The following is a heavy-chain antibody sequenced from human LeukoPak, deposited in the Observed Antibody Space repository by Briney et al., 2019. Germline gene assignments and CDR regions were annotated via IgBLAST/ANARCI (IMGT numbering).Heavy chain of an antibody. Sequence: KTSETLSLTCAVSGGSISSGGYSWSWIRQPPGKGLEWIGYIYYSGSTYYNPSLKSRVTISVDTSKNQFSLKLSSVTAADTAVYYCARAGERLYCSGGSCYLNWFDPWGQGTLVTVSS. CDR1: GGSISSGGYS. CDR2: IYYSGST. D-gene: IGHD2-15*01. V-gene: IGHV4-30-4*07. J-gene: IGHJ5*02. CDR3: ARAGERLYCSGGSCYLNWFDP.